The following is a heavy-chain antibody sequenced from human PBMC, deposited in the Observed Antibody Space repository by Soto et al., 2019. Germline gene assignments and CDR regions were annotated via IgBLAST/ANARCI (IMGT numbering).Heavy chain of an antibody. CDR3: ARFTYAMDV. J-gene: IGHJ6*02. Sequence: SVKVSCKASGGTFSSYAISWVRQAPGQGLEWMGGIIPINGTANYAQKFQGRVTITTDTSTSTAYMELRSLRSDDTAVYYCARFTYAMDVWGQGTTVTSP. CDR1: GGTFSSYA. D-gene: IGHD3-3*01. V-gene: IGHV1-69*05. CDR2: IIPINGTA.